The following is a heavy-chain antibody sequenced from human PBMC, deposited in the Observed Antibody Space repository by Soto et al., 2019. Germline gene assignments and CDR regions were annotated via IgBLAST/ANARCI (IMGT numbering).Heavy chain of an antibody. D-gene: IGHD3-16*01. CDR1: GGTFSSYA. J-gene: IGHJ4*02. Sequence: QVQLVQSGAEVKKPGSSVKVSCKASGGTFSSYAISWVRQAPGQGLEWMGGIIPIFGTANYAQKFQGRVTITADESTSTAYMERSSLRSEDTAVYYGARERSMITQPCAAFDYWGQGTLVTVSS. V-gene: IGHV1-69*01. CDR2: IIPIFGTA. CDR3: ARERSMITQPCAAFDY.